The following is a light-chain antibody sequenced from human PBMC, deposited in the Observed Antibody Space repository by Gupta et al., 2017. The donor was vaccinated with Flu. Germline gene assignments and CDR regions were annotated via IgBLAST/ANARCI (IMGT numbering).Light chain of an antibody. CDR3: QSYDSSLSGSV. J-gene: IGLJ3*02. Sequence: QSGLTQPPSVSGAPGQWLTISCTGSSSNLGAGYDVHWYQQFPGKAPKLLLYGNNHRPSGVPDRFSGSKSGTSASLAITGLQADDEADYYCQSYDSSLSGSVFGGGTKLTVL. V-gene: IGLV1-40*01. CDR1: SSNLGAGYD. CDR2: GNN.